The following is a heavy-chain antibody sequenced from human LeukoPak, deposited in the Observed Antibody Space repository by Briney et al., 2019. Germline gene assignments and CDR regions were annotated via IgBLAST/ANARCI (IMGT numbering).Heavy chain of an antibody. CDR2: IDWDDDK. Sequence: SGPALVKPTQTLTLTCAFAGFSLSTSGMCVSWIRQPPGKALEWLALIDWDDDKYYSTSLKTRLTISKDTSKNQVVLTLTNMDPVDTATYYCALTTYFYDSSGRIDYWGQGTLVTVSS. V-gene: IGHV2-70*01. CDR1: GFSLSTSGMC. CDR3: ALTTYFYDSSGRIDY. J-gene: IGHJ4*02. D-gene: IGHD3-22*01.